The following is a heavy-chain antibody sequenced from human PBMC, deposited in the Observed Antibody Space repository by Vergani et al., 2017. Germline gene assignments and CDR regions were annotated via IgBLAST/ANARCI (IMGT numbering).Heavy chain of an antibody. D-gene: IGHD3-9*01. J-gene: IGHJ5*02. CDR3: ARGGAESDDILTGYDYNWFDP. CDR2: IYYSGST. Sequence: QVQLQESGPGLVTPSETLSLTCTVSGGSISSYYWSWIRQPPGKGLEWIGYIYYSGSTNYNPSLKSRVTISVDTSKNQFSLKLSSVTAADTAVYYCARGGAESDDILTGYDYNWFDPWGQGTLVTVSS. CDR1: GGSISSYY. V-gene: IGHV4-59*01.